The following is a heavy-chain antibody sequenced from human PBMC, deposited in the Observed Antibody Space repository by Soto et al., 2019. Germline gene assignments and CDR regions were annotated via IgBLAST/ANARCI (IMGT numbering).Heavy chain of an antibody. CDR3: ARDPLQSYYDFWSGSLAY. CDR2: ISAYNGNT. V-gene: IGHV1-18*01. J-gene: IGHJ4*02. Sequence: ASVKVSCKASGYTFTSYGISWVRQAPGQGLEWMGWISAYNGNTNYAQKLQGRVTMTTDTSTSTAYMELRSLRSDDTAVYYCARDPLQSYYDFWSGSLAYWGQGTLVTSPQ. D-gene: IGHD3-3*01. CDR1: GYTFTSYG.